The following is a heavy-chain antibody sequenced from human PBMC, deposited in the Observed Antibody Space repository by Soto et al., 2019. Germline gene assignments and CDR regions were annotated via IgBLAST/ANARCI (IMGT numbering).Heavy chain of an antibody. Sequence: SVKVACKSSVYSLTSYYIHLLRQAPGQGLEWMGWIYPNSGDTKSAQKFQGRLTLTRDTSITTAYMELSSLRSDDTAIYYCASLQTSGWYGVHWGQGTLVTVSS. CDR3: ASLQTSGWYGVH. J-gene: IGHJ4*02. CDR2: IYPNSGDT. V-gene: IGHV1-2*02. D-gene: IGHD6-19*01. CDR1: VYSLTSYY.